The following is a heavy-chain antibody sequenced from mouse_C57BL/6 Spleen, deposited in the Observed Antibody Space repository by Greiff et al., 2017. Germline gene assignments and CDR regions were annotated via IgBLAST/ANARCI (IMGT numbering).Heavy chain of an antibody. Sequence: VQLQQSGPELVKPGASVKISCKASGYTFTDYYMNWVKQSHGKSLEWIGDINPNNGGTSYNQKFKGKATLTVDKSSSTAYMEPRSLTSEDSAVYYCAREEGYYDFDYWGQGTTLTVSS. V-gene: IGHV1-26*01. CDR2: INPNNGGT. D-gene: IGHD2-3*01. CDR1: GYTFTDYY. J-gene: IGHJ2*01. CDR3: AREEGYYDFDY.